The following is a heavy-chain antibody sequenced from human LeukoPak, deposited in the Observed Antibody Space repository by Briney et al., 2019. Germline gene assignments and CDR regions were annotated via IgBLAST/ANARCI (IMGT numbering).Heavy chain of an antibody. CDR1: GGSISSYY. J-gene: IGHJ6*02. D-gene: IGHD1-26*01. CDR3: ARGSGSYLYYYYGMDV. CDR2: IYYSGST. V-gene: IGHV4-59*01. Sequence: PSETLSLTCTVSGGSISSYYWSWIRQPPGKGLEWIGYIYYSGSTNYNPSLKSRVTISVDTSKNQFSLKLSSVTAADTAAYYCARGSGSYLYYYYGMDVWGQGTTVTVSS.